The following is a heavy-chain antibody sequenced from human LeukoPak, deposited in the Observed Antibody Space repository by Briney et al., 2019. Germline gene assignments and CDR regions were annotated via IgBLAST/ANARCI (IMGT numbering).Heavy chain of an antibody. Sequence: GGSLRLSCAASGFTFRSHAMHWVRQAPGKGLEWVAVISYDGSNKYYADSVKGRFTISRDNSKNTLYLQMNSLRAEDTAVYYCARDLGGGSGDYFYYYMDVWGKGTTVTVSS. CDR3: ARDLGGGSGDYFYYYMDV. CDR2: ISYDGSNK. CDR1: GFTFRSHA. V-gene: IGHV3-30-3*01. J-gene: IGHJ6*03. D-gene: IGHD1-26*01.